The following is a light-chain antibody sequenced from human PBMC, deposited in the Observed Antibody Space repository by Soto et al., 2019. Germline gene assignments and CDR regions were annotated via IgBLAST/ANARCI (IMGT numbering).Light chain of an antibody. CDR1: QSVSKS. V-gene: IGKV3-15*01. CDR2: GAS. Sequence: EIVMTQSPATLSVSPGERATLSCRASQSVSKSLAWYQQKPGQAHRLLIFGASTRATGIPARFSGSGSETEFTLTISSLQSEDFAVYYCQQHNNWSPITFGQGTRLEIK. CDR3: QQHNNWSPIT. J-gene: IGKJ5*01.